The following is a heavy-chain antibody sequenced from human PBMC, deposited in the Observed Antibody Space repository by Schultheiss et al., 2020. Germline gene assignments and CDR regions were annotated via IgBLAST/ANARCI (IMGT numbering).Heavy chain of an antibody. V-gene: IGHV3-30*18. CDR3: VKDYGDHGAIIGPEY. J-gene: IGHJ4*02. D-gene: IGHD4-17*01. CDR2: ISYDGSNK. CDR1: GFTVSSNY. Sequence: GGSLRLSCAASGFTVSSNYMSWVRQAPGKGLEWVAVISYDGSNKYYADSVKGRFTISRDNSKNTLYLQMNSLRAEDTAVYFCVKDYGDHGAIIGPEYWGQGTLVTVSS.